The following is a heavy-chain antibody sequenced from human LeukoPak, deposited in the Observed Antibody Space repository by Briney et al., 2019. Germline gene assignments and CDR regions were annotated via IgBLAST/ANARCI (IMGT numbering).Heavy chain of an antibody. V-gene: IGHV4-39*01. D-gene: IGHD6-13*01. CDR1: GGSISSSSYY. CDR3: ARLVGSSWYHEVLFGRDY. J-gene: IGHJ4*02. Sequence: SETLSLTCTVSGGSISSSSYYWGWIRQPPGTGLEWIGTIHYRGNTYYNPSLKSRVAISVDTSKNQFSLKLTSVTAADTAMYYCARLVGSSWYHEVLFGRDYWGQGTLVTVSS. CDR2: IHYRGNT.